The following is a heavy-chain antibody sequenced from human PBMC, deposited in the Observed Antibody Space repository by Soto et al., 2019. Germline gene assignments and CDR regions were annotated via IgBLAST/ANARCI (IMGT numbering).Heavy chain of an antibody. V-gene: IGHV5-51*01. D-gene: IGHD3-3*01. J-gene: IGHJ6*02. CDR2: IYPGDSDT. Sequence: PGESLKISCKGSGYSFTSYWIGWVRQMPGKGLEWMGIIYPGDSDTRYSPSFQGQVTISADKSISTAYLQWSSLKASDTAMYYCARRATPSKYYDFWSGYYSPKYYYYGMDVWGQGTTVTVS. CDR1: GYSFTSYW. CDR3: ARRATPSKYYDFWSGYYSPKYYYYGMDV.